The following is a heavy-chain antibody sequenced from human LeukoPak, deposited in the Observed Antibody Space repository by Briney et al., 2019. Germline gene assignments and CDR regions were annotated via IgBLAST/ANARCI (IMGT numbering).Heavy chain of an antibody. CDR3: AKETYYYDSSGYYSYYFDY. CDR1: GFTFSSYG. V-gene: IGHV3-30*02. J-gene: IGHJ4*02. CDR2: IRYDGSNK. Sequence: GGSLRLSCAASGFTFSSYGMHWVRRAPGKGLEWVAFIRYDGSNKYYADSVKGRFTISRDNSKNTLYLQMNSLRAEDTAVHYCAKETYYYDSSGYYSYYFDYWGQGTLVTVSS. D-gene: IGHD3-22*01.